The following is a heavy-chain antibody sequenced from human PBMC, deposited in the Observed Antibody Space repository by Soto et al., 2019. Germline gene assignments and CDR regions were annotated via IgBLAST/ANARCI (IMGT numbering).Heavy chain of an antibody. CDR2: ISYDGSNK. CDR3: GRRDSSSSADY. J-gene: IGHJ4*02. CDR1: GFTFSSYA. V-gene: IGHV3-30-3*01. Sequence: GGSLRLSCAASGFTFSSYAMHWVRQAPGKGLEWVAVISYDGSNKYYADSVKGRFTISRDNAKNSLYLQMNSLRAEDTATYYCGRRDSSSSADYWGQGILVTVSS. D-gene: IGHD6-6*01.